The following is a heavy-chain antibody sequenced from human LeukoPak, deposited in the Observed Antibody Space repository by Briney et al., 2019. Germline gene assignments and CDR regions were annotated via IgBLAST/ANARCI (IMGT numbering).Heavy chain of an antibody. Sequence: SETLSLTCTVSGGSISSYYWSWIRQPPGKGLECIGYIYYSGSTNYNPSLKSRGTISVDTSKNQFSLKLSSVTAADTAVYYCARRTYFYDSSGYYFDYWGQGTVVTVSS. D-gene: IGHD3-22*01. CDR2: IYYSGST. CDR3: ARRTYFYDSSGYYFDY. V-gene: IGHV4-59*01. CDR1: GGSISSYY. J-gene: IGHJ4*02.